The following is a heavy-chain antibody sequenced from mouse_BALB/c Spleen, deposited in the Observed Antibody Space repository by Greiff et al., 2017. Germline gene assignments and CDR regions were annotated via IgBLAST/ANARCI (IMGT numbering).Heavy chain of an antibody. V-gene: IGHV1S81*02. CDR2: INPSNGGT. Sequence: QVQLKQSGAELVKPGASVKLSCKASGYTFTSYYMYWVKQRPGQGLEWIGEINPSNGGTNFNEKFKSKATLTVDKSSSTAYMQLSSLTSEDSAVYYCTRRVYYDYEDWYFDVWGAGTTVTVSS. CDR3: TRRVYYDYEDWYFDV. J-gene: IGHJ1*01. D-gene: IGHD2-4*01. CDR1: GYTFTSYY.